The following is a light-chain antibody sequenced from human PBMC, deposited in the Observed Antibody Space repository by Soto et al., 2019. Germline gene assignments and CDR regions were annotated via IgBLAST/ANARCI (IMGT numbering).Light chain of an antibody. V-gene: IGLV2-14*01. CDR2: DVS. CDR3: SSFTSSSTVV. Sequence: QSALTQPASVSGSPGQSITISCTGASSDVGGYSQVSWYQQHPGKAPRLMIYDVSNRPSGVSKRFSGSKSGNTASLTITGLQVEDEADFYCSSFTSSSTVVFGGGTKVTVL. J-gene: IGLJ3*02. CDR1: SSDVGGYSQ.